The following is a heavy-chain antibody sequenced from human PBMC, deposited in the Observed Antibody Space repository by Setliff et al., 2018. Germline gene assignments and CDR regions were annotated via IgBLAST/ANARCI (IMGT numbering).Heavy chain of an antibody. Sequence: SETLSLTCTVSGGSISNYYWSWIRQPAGKGLEWIGRIYIGGSANYNPSLKSRVTMSIDTSKNQFSLKLNSVTAEDRAVYYCARIRLCGGRVICPPGRYVDVWGKGTTVTVSS. CDR2: IYIGGSA. CDR1: GGSISNYY. J-gene: IGHJ6*03. D-gene: IGHD2-15*01. CDR3: ARIRLCGGRVICPPGRYVDV. V-gene: IGHV4-4*07.